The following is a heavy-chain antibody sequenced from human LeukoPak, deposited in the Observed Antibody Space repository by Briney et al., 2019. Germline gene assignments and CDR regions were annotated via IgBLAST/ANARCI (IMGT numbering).Heavy chain of an antibody. J-gene: IGHJ4*02. D-gene: IGHD2-15*01. CDR3: AKSGRYCSGGSCYQEASLDY. CDR2: ISYSSSPI. CDR1: GFTFSDYS. Sequence: GGSLRLSCAASGFTFSDYSMNWVRQAPGKGLEWISYISYSSSPIYYADSVKGRFTISRDNSKNTLYLQMNSLRAEDTAVYYCAKSGRYCSGGSCYQEASLDYWGQGTLVTVSS. V-gene: IGHV3-48*01.